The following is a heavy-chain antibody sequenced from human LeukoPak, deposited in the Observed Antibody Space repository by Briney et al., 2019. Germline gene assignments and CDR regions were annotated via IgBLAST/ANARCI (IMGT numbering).Heavy chain of an antibody. CDR2: IIPIFGTA. D-gene: IGHD3-22*01. V-gene: IGHV1-69*01. CDR3: ARVGQSYYDSSGFYNY. Sequence: ASVKVSCKASGGTFSSYAISWVRQAPGQGLEWMGGIIPIFGTANYAQKFQGRVTITADESTSTAYMELSSLRSKDTAVYYCARVGQSYYDSSGFYNYWGQGTLVTVSS. J-gene: IGHJ4*02. CDR1: GGTFSSYA.